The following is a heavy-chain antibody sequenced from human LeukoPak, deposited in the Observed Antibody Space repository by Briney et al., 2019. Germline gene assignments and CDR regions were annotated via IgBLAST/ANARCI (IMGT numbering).Heavy chain of an antibody. D-gene: IGHD6-19*01. Sequence: PGGSLRLSCAASGLTVSSSYMSWVRQAPGQGLDWVSVIYSGGNTYYADSVKGRFTISRDNSKNTLYLQMNSLRAEDTAVYYCARVGQATSSGWYYWGQGTLVTVSA. CDR1: GLTVSSSY. CDR3: ARVGQATSSGWYY. V-gene: IGHV3-53*01. J-gene: IGHJ4*02. CDR2: IYSGGNT.